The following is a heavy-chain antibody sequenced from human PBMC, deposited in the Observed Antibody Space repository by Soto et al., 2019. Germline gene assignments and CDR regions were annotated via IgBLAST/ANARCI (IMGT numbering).Heavy chain of an antibody. Sequence: QVQLQESGPGLVKPSGTLSLTCAVSGGSISSSNWWSWVRQPPGKGLEWIGEIYHSGSTNYNPSLKSRVTISVDKSKNQFSLKLSSVTAADTAVYYCARGRPYYYDSSGYSGPYYFDYWGQGTLVTVSS. CDR2: IYHSGST. CDR1: GGSISSSNW. J-gene: IGHJ4*02. V-gene: IGHV4-4*02. CDR3: ARGRPYYYDSSGYSGPYYFDY. D-gene: IGHD3-22*01.